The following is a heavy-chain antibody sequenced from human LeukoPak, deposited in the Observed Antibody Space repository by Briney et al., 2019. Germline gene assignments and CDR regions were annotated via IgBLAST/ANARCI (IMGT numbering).Heavy chain of an antibody. CDR1: GGSISSGGYY. CDR2: INHSGST. J-gene: IGHJ3*02. Sequence: SETLSLTCTVSGGSISSGGYYWSWIRQPPGKGLEWIGEINHSGSTNYNPSLKSRVTISVDTSKNQFSLKLSSVTAADTAVYYCARSPNYDFWSGNLVEGCAFDIWGQGTMVTVSS. CDR3: ARSPNYDFWSGNLVEGCAFDI. D-gene: IGHD3-3*01. V-gene: IGHV4-39*07.